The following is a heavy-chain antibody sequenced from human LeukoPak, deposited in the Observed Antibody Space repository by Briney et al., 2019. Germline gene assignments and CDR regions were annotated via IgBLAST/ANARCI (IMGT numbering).Heavy chain of an antibody. V-gene: IGHV1-69*13. CDR2: IIPIFGTA. Sequence: SVKVSCKASGGTFSSYAISWVRQAPGQGLEWMGGIIPIFGTANYAQKFQGRVTITADESTSTAYMELSSLRSEDTAVYYCARGFYEPRRYYYYGMDVWGKGTTVTVSS. CDR3: ARGFYEPRRYYYYGMDV. D-gene: IGHD5/OR15-5a*01. CDR1: GGTFSSYA. J-gene: IGHJ6*04.